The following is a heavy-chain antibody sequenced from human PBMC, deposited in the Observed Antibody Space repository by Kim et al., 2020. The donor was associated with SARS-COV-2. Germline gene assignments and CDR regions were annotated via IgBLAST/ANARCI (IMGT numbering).Heavy chain of an antibody. V-gene: IGHV3-23*01. Sequence: GGSLRLSCEASGFTFSSYAMTWVRQAPGKGLEWVSTIGGSGSSTYYADSVKGRFTISSDNSKSTLYLQMNSLRVEDTAIYYCAKGRVLNDYWGQGTLVTVSS. CDR1: GFTFSSYA. D-gene: IGHD2-8*02. J-gene: IGHJ4*02. CDR2: IGGSGSST. CDR3: AKGRVLNDY.